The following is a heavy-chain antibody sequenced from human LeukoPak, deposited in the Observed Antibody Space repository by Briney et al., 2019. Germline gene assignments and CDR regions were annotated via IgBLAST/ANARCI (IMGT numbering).Heavy chain of an antibody. CDR1: GGSISSGGYY. CDR3: ARAGGREPHLDY. CDR2: IHYSGST. J-gene: IGHJ4*02. Sequence: SQTLSLTCTVSGGSISSGGYYWSWIRQHPGKGLEWIGYIHYSGSTYYNPSLKSRVTISVDTSKNQFSLKLSSVTAADTAVYYCARAGGREPHLDYWGQGTLVTVSS. V-gene: IGHV4-31*03. D-gene: IGHD1-26*01.